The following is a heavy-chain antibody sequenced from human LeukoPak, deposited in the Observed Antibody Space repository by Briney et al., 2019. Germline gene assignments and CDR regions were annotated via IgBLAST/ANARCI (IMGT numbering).Heavy chain of an antibody. D-gene: IGHD6-13*01. CDR2: IYYSGST. CDR1: GGSLSSSSYY. CDR3: ARPTQYSSSSDY. Sequence: SETLSLTCTVSGGSLSSSSYYWVWTRQPPGKGLEWIGSIYYSGSTYYNPYLTSRVTISVDTSKNQFSLKLSSVTAADTAVYYCARPTQYSSSSDYWGQGTLVTVSS. V-gene: IGHV4-39*01. J-gene: IGHJ4*02.